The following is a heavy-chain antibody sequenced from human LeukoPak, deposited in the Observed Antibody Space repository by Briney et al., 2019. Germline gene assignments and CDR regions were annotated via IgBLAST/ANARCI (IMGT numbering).Heavy chain of an antibody. CDR3: AWPPYDIGVYYPH. D-gene: IGHD3-22*01. CDR2: INPSGGST. V-gene: IGHV1-46*01. Sequence: ASVKVSCKASGYTFTSYYMHWVRQAPGQGLEWMGIINPSGGSTSYAQKFQGRVTMTRDTSTSTVYMELSSLRSEDTAVYYCAWPPYDIGVYYPHGAQGPLATVSS. CDR1: GYTFTSYY. J-gene: IGHJ4*02.